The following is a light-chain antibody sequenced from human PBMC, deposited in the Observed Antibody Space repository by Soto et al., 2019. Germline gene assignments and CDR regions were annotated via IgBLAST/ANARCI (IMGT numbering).Light chain of an antibody. CDR3: CSYTSSTSAV. J-gene: IGLJ2*01. V-gene: IGLV2-14*01. Sequence: QSALTQPASVSGSPGQSVTISCTGTSSDVGRYNYVSWFQQHPGKAPKLMIFEVSTRPSGVPNRFSGSKSGNTASLTISGLQIEDEADYYCCSYTSSTSAVFGGGTQLTVL. CDR1: SSDVGRYNY. CDR2: EVS.